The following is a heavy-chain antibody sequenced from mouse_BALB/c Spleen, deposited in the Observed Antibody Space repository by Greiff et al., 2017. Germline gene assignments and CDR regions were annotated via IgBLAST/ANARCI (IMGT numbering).Heavy chain of an antibody. D-gene: IGHD4-1*01. CDR2: INPSSGYT. V-gene: IGHV1-4*01. CDR3: ARSGTGKDYYAMDY. CDR1: GYTFTSYT. Sequence: QVQLKQSGAELARPGASVKMSCKASGYTFTSYTMHWVKQRPGQGLEWIGYINPSSGYTNYNQKFKDKATLTADKSSSTAYMQLSSLTSEDSAVYYCARSGTGKDYYAMDYWGQRTSVTVSS. J-gene: IGHJ4*01.